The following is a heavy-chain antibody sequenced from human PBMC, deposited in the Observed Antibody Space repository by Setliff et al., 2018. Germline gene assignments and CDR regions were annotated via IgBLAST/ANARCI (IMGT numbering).Heavy chain of an antibody. CDR1: GFIFSDHY. CDR2: TRNKANSYTT. D-gene: IGHD1-26*01. CDR3: ARDGVLVGTTTLYDY. J-gene: IGHJ4*02. V-gene: IGHV3-72*01. Sequence: PGGSLRLSGAAAGFIFSDHYMDWVRQAPGKGLEWVGLTRNKANSYTTEYAASVKGRFTISRDDSKNSLYLQMNSLKTEDTAVYYCARDGVLVGTTTLYDYWGQGTLVTVSS.